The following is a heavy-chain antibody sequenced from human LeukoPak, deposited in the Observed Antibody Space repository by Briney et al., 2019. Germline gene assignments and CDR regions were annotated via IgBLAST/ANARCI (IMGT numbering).Heavy chain of an antibody. V-gene: IGHV1-2*02. J-gene: IGHJ4*02. CDR2: INPNSGGT. CDR1: GYTFTGHY. D-gene: IGHD3-22*01. CDR3: ARDTLPYYYDSSGYFGGVGY. Sequence: ASVKVSCKASGYTFTGHYLHWVRQVPGQGLEWMGWINPNSGGTNYAQKFQGRVTMTRDTSISTAYMELSRLRSDDTAVYYCARDTLPYYYDSSGYFGGVGYWGQGTLVTVSS.